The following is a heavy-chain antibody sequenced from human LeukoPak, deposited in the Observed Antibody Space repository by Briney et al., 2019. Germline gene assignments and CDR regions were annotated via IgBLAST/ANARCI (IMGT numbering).Heavy chain of an antibody. D-gene: IGHD3-10*01. V-gene: IGHV4-31*03. CDR3: ARGRSGITMVRGAPPHWFDP. J-gene: IGHJ5*02. CDR1: GGSISSGGYY. Sequence: SQTLSLTCTVSGGSISSGGYYWSWIRQHPGKGLEWIGYIYYRGSTYYNPSLKSRVTISVDTSKNQFSLKLSSVTAADTAVYYRARGRSGITMVRGAPPHWFDPWGQGTLVTVSS. CDR2: IYYRGST.